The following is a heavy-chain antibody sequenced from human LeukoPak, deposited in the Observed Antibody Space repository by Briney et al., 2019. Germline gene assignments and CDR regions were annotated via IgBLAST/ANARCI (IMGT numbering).Heavy chain of an antibody. V-gene: IGHV4-39*01. CDR2: IYYSGST. CDR3: ARQSPLIVVVPAAHYSFDY. D-gene: IGHD2-2*01. CDR1: GGSISSSSYY. J-gene: IGHJ4*02. Sequence: PSETLSLTCTVSGGSISSSSYYWGWIRQPPGKGLEWIGSIYYSGSTYYNPSLKSRVTISVDTSKNQFSLKLSSVTAADTAVYYCARQSPLIVVVPAAHYSFDYWGQGTLVTVSS.